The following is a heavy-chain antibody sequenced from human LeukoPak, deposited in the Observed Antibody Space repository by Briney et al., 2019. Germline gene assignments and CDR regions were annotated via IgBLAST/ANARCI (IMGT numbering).Heavy chain of an antibody. CDR3: AKLGGHYYDSATYERNWIDQ. Sequence: SETLSLTCTVSGGSLRPNYWSWGRGPPGPEVEWSGYVYHSVRSNANPSLKTPVTISVDTSKNHFSLHLSSVPAPATAIYYCAKLGGHYYDSATYERNWIDQWGQGTLVIVSS. CDR2: VYHSVRS. J-gene: IGHJ5*02. CDR1: GGSLRPNY. V-gene: IGHV4-59*01. D-gene: IGHD3-22*01.